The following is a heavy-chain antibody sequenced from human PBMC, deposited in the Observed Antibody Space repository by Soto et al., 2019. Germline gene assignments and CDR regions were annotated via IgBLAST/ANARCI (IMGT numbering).Heavy chain of an antibody. D-gene: IGHD5-12*01. CDR2: MNPNTGDT. CDR1: GYTFISYD. CDR3: ARGDGYNFDY. V-gene: IGHV1-8*01. Sequence: QVQLVQSGAEVKKPGASVKVSCKASGYTFISYDINWVRQATGQGLEWMGWMNPNTGDTGYAQKFQGRVTMTRNTSINTANLELSSLRSDDTAVYFCARGDGYNFDYWGQGTVVTVSS. J-gene: IGHJ4*02.